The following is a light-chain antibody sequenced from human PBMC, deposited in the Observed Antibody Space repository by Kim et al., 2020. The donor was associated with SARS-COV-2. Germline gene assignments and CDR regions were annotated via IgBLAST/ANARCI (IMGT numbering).Light chain of an antibody. CDR3: QQYGSSPRT. CDR1: QSISSH. J-gene: IGKJ1*01. V-gene: IGKV1-39*01. Sequence: DIQMTQSPSSLSASVGDRVTITCRTTQSISSHLNWYQQKPGRAPKLLISAASTLQGGVPSRFSGSGSETDFTLTISRLEPEDFAVYYCQQYGSSPRTFGQGTKVDIK. CDR2: AAS.